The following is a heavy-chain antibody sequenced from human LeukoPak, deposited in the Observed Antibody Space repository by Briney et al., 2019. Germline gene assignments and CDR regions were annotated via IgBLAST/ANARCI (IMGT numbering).Heavy chain of an antibody. V-gene: IGHV3-30*18. CDR2: ISYDGSSK. J-gene: IGHJ4*02. CDR3: AKGSGYNFDY. D-gene: IGHD3-22*01. CDR1: GFTFSSYG. Sequence: GRSLRLSCAASGFTFSSYGMHWVRQAPGKGLEWVAVISYDGSSKYYADSVKGRFTISRDNSKNTLYLQMNSLRAEDTAVYYCAKGSGYNFDYWGQGTLVTGAS.